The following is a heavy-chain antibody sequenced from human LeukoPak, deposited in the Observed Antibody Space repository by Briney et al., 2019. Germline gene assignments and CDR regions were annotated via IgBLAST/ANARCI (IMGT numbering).Heavy chain of an antibody. CDR3: ARAIVATITLGFGY. J-gene: IGHJ4*02. Sequence: SVKVSCKASGGTFSSYAISWVRQAPGQGLEWMGGIIPIFGTANYAQKFQGRVTITTDESTSTAYMVLSSLRSEDTAVYYCARAIVATITLGFGYWGQGTLVTVSS. CDR2: IIPIFGTA. CDR1: GGTFSSYA. V-gene: IGHV1-69*05. D-gene: IGHD5-12*01.